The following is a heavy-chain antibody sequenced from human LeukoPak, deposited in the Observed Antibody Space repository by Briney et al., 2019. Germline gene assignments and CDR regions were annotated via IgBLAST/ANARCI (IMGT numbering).Heavy chain of an antibody. J-gene: IGHJ4*02. CDR3: AKSHFPRLGELSSPDY. D-gene: IGHD3-16*02. CDR1: GFTFDNYA. Sequence: GGSLRLSCEASGFTFDNYAMHWVRQAPGKGLEWVSGISWNSGSIGYADSVKGRFTISRDNAKNSLYLQMNSLRAEDTALYYCAKSHFPRLGELSSPDYWGQGTLVTVSS. CDR2: ISWNSGSI. V-gene: IGHV3-9*01.